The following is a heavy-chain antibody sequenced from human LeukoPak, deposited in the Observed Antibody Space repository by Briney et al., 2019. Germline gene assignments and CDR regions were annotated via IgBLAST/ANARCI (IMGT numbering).Heavy chain of an antibody. CDR3: ARVSIVVVNEYYFEY. CDR2: ISAYNGNT. D-gene: IGHD2-21*01. V-gene: IGHV1-18*01. Sequence: ASVKVTCKASGYTFTSYGISWVRQAPGQGLEWMGWISAYNGNTNYAQKLQGRVTMTTDTSTSTAYMELRSLRSDDTAVYYCARVSIVVVNEYYFEYWGQGTLVTVSS. CDR1: GYTFTSYG. J-gene: IGHJ4*02.